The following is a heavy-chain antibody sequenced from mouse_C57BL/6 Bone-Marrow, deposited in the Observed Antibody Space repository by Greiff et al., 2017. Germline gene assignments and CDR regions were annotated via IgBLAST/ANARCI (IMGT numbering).Heavy chain of an antibody. D-gene: IGHD1-1*01. V-gene: IGHV14-4*01. Sequence: VQLQQPGAELVRPGASVKLSCTASGFNIKDDYMHWVKQRPEQGLEWIGWIDPENGDTEYASKFQGKATITADTSSNTAYLQLSSLTSEDTAVYYCTHYYGSSLDYWGQGTTLTGSS. J-gene: IGHJ2*01. CDR3: THYYGSSLDY. CDR2: IDPENGDT. CDR1: GFNIKDDY.